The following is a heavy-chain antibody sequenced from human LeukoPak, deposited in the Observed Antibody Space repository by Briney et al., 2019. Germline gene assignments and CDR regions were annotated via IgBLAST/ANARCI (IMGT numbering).Heavy chain of an antibody. D-gene: IGHD3-9*01. V-gene: IGHV4-4*02. CDR1: GGSVNNDRW. J-gene: IGHJ4*02. CDR3: ATYHDISSGFTFDS. CDR2: IHPSGSV. Sequence: SGTLALTCAVSGGSVNNDRWWNWVRHPPGKGLEWIGEIHPSGSVRYDPSLKSRVSISLDKSNDHVSLTLTSVTAADTAAYFCATYHDISSGFTFDSWGQGTLVTVSS.